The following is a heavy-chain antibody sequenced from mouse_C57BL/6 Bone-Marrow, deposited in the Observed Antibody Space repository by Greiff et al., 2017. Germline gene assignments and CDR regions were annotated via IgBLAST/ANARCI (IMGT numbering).Heavy chain of an antibody. CDR3: ARCDYGSSYNYAMDY. J-gene: IGHJ4*01. Sequence: QVQLQQSGAELARPGASVKMSCKASGYTFTSYTMHWVKQRPGQGLEWIGYINPSSGYTKSNQKFKDKATWTADKSSSTAYMQLSSLTSEDSAVDYCARCDYGSSYNYAMDYWGQGTSVTVSS. D-gene: IGHD1-1*01. V-gene: IGHV1-4*01. CDR1: GYTFTSYT. CDR2: INPSSGYT.